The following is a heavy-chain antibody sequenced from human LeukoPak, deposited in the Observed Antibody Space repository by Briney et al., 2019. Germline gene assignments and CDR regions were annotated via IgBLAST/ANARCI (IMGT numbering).Heavy chain of an antibody. CDR3: VRGRVGGVDY. J-gene: IGHJ4*02. D-gene: IGHD4-23*01. Sequence: GGSLRLSCGASGWTFSSYRMDWVRQVPGKGLVGVSYIDTDGSRTTYADSVKGRFTISRDNAKNTVYLQMDSLGAEDTAVYYCVRGRVGGVDYWGQGTLVTVSS. CDR2: IDTDGSRT. V-gene: IGHV3-74*01. CDR1: GWTFSSYR.